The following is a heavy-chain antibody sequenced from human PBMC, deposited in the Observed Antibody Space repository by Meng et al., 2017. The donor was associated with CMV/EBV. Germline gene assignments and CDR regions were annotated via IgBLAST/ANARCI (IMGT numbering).Heavy chain of an antibody. CDR2: ISTYNGNP. V-gene: IGHV1-18*01. CDR3: ARQGLGDVWSGYLRSSFDY. CDR1: TFTSYG. Sequence: TFTSYGISWVRKAPGRGLEWMGWISTYNGNPNYAQKLQGRVTMTTDTSTSTAYMGLRRLKLDDTAVYYCARQGLGDVWSGYLRSSFDYWGQGTLVTVSS. J-gene: IGHJ4*02. D-gene: IGHD3-3*01.